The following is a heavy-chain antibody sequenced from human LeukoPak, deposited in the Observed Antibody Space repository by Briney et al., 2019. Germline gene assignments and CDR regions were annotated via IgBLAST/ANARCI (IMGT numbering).Heavy chain of an antibody. D-gene: IGHD5-24*01. Sequence: GGSLRLSCAASAFNFRFYAMCWVRQAAGKGPEWVSAISNSGGVTYYGDSVKGRFTMSRDNSKNTLFLQMDSLRADDTAIYYCANIIDGSLGYWGQGTLVTVSS. CDR2: ISNSGGVT. CDR1: AFNFRFYA. J-gene: IGHJ4*02. CDR3: ANIIDGSLGY. V-gene: IGHV3-23*01.